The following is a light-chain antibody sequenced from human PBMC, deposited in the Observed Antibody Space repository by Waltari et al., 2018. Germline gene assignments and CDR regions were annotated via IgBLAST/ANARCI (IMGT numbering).Light chain of an antibody. CDR2: KAS. V-gene: IGKV1-5*03. Sequence: DIQMTQSPSTLSASVGDRVTITCRASQSISSWLAWYQQKPVKAPKLLIYKASTLQSGVPSRFSGSGSGTDFTLTISSLQPDDFATYYCQQYHSYSYTFGQGTKLEIK. CDR1: QSISSW. J-gene: IGKJ2*01. CDR3: QQYHSYSYT.